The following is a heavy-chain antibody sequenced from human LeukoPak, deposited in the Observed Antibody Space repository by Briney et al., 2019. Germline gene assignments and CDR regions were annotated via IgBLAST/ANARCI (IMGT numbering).Heavy chain of an antibody. CDR2: ISAYNGNT. V-gene: IGHV1-18*01. CDR1: GYTFTSYG. Sequence: ASVKVSCKASGYTFTSYGISWVRQAPGQGLEWMGWISAYNGNTNYAQKLQGRVTMTTDTSTSTAYMELRSLRPDDTAAYYCARIVVVPAAMQSWFDPWGQGTLVTVSS. CDR3: ARIVVVPAAMQSWFDP. J-gene: IGHJ5*02. D-gene: IGHD2-2*01.